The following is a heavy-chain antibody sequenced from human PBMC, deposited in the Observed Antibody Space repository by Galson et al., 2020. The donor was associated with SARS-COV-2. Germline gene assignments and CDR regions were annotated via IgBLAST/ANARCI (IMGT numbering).Heavy chain of an antibody. CDR3: ARDIATSFGSGTYYNAFDM. D-gene: IGHD3-10*01. CDR1: GYSFSAYY. Sequence: ASVKVSCKASGYSFSAYYIHWVRQAPGQGLEWMGWVNPNSGGTDYAQKFQGRVTMTRDTSISKAYMELSRLTTDDTAVYYCARDIATSFGSGTYYNAFDMWGQGTTVTVSS. V-gene: IGHV1-2*02. J-gene: IGHJ3*02. CDR2: VNPNSGGT.